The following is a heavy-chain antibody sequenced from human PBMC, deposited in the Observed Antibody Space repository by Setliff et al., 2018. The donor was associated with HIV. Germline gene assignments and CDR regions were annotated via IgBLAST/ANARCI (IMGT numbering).Heavy chain of an antibody. D-gene: IGHD6-19*01. CDR1: GGSIGSYH. Sequence: SETLSLTCNVSGGSIGSYHWAWIRQSPGKGLEYIGNIRHSGYTNYNPSLKSRLNMSVDTSNYQISLKLTAVTAADTAVYYCAREFSERSPNPDHYYYYMDVWGRGTLVTVSS. CDR2: IRHSGYT. V-gene: IGHV4-59*01. CDR3: AREFSERSPNPDHYYYYMDV. J-gene: IGHJ6*03.